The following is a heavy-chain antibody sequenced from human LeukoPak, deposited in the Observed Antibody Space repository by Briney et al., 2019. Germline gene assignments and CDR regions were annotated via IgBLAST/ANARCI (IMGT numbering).Heavy chain of an antibody. J-gene: IGHJ5*02. CDR3: ARGGIAARHNWFDP. CDR1: GCTFTGYY. CDR2: INPNSGGT. Sequence: ASVKVSCKASGCTFTGYYMHWVRQAPGQGLEWMGWINPNSGGTNYAQKFQGRVTMTRDTSISTAYMELSRLRSDDTAVYYYARGGIAARHNWFDPWGQGTLVTVSS. D-gene: IGHD6-6*01. V-gene: IGHV1-2*02.